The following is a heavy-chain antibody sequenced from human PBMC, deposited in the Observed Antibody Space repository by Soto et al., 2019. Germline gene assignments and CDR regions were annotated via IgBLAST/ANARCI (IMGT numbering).Heavy chain of an antibody. Sequence: EMQLVESGGVVVQPGGSLRRSCAASGFTFDDYTMHWVRQVPGKGLDWVSTISWDGGTTYYADSVKGRFTISRDNSKSSLYLQMNGLRTEDSAFYYCAKGGDYWYFDLWGRGTLATGSS. V-gene: IGHV3-43*01. D-gene: IGHD3-16*01. CDR3: AKGGDYWYFDL. CDR2: ISWDGGTT. CDR1: GFTFDDYT. J-gene: IGHJ2*01.